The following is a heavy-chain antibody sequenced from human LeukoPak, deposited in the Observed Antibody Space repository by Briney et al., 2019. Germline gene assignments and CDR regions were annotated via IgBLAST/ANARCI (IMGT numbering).Heavy chain of an antibody. Sequence: PGESLKVSCKASGYIFANYRIGWVRQLPGKGLEWMGIVYPSDSDTTYSPSFQGQVTISADRSISTAYLQWTSLKASDTATYFCAKFRWPNGKHSSFDFWGQGTLITVSS. J-gene: IGHJ4*02. CDR1: GYIFANYR. D-gene: IGHD1-1*01. CDR3: AKFRWPNGKHSSFDF. V-gene: IGHV5-51*01. CDR2: VYPSDSDT.